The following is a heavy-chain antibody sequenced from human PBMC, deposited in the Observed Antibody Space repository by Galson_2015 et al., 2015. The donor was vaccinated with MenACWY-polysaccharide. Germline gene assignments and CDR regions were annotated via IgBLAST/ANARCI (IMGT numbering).Heavy chain of an antibody. CDR3: ARGHYGLDV. CDR2: ISKSGDSI. Sequence: SLRLSCAASGFSLGAWYMSWIRQAPGKGLEWLSYISKSGDSIYYGDSVKGRFAISRDNVKNSLYLQLNSLEVEDTAIYYCARGHYGLDVGGQGTPSPVSS. CDR1: GFSLGAWY. V-gene: IGHV3-11*01. J-gene: IGHJ6*02.